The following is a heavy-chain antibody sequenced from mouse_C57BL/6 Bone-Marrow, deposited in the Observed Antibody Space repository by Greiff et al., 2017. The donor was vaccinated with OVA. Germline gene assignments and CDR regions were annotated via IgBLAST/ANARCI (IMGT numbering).Heavy chain of an antibody. CDR2: ISGGGGNT. V-gene: IGHV5-9*01. J-gene: IGHJ4*01. CDR1: GFTFSSYT. CDR3: ASSTIITTVVYYAMDD. D-gene: IGHD2-4*01. Sequence: DVKLVESGGGLVKPGGSLKLSCAASGFTFSSYTMSWVRQTPEKRLEWVATISGGGGNTYYPYSVKGRFTISRDNAKNTLYLQMSSLRSEDTALYYCASSTIITTVVYYAMDDWGQGTSVTVSS.